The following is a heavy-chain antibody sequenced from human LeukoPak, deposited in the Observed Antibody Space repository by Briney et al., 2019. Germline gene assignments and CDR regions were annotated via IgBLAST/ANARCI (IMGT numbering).Heavy chain of an antibody. D-gene: IGHD6-13*01. CDR2: ISSSSSFI. J-gene: IGHJ4*02. CDR3: ARDFGAAEVDY. V-gene: IGHV3-21*01. Sequence: GGSLRLSCAASGFTFSSYSMNWVRQAPGKGLEWVSSISSSSSFIYYADSVKGRFTISRDNAKNSLYLQMNSLRAEDTAVYYCARDFGAAEVDYWGQGTLVTVSS. CDR1: GFTFSSYS.